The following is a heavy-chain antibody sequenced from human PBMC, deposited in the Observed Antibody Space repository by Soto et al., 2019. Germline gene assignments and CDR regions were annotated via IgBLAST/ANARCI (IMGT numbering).Heavy chain of an antibody. Sequence: GWSLRLSCAASGFTFSSYSMNWVRQAPGKGLEWVSSISSSSSYIYYADSVKGRFTISRDNAKNSLYLQMNSLRAEDTAVYYCARGFVGVVAASPTWFDPWGQGTLVTVSS. CDR2: ISSSSSYI. CDR1: GFTFSSYS. V-gene: IGHV3-21*01. CDR3: ARGFVGVVAASPTWFDP. J-gene: IGHJ5*02. D-gene: IGHD2-15*01.